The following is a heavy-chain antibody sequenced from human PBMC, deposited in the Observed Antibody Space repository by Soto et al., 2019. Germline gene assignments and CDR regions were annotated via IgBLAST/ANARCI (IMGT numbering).Heavy chain of an antibody. CDR3: AKEYTSTSRGSFDY. J-gene: IGHJ4*02. D-gene: IGHD1-26*01. CDR2: ITGSSGRT. Sequence: HPGESLSLSCAASGFTFSNYAMNWVRQAPGKGLEWVSGITGSSGRTFYADSVKGRFTISRDNSKNTVYLQMNSVRADDTVVYYCAKEYTSTSRGSFDYWGQGALVTVSS. V-gene: IGHV3-23*01. CDR1: GFTFSNYA.